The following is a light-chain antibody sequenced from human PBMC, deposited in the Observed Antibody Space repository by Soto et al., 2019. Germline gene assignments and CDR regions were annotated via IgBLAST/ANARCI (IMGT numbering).Light chain of an antibody. J-gene: IGKJ4*01. CDR1: QSFSTN. V-gene: IGKV3-15*01. CDR3: QQYNNRLPPVT. Sequence: DIVLTQSPVTVSVSPGERATLACSASQSFSTNLAWYQHKLGQAPRLLIYGASTRVTGITARFSGSGSGTGFTLTLLYRKSEDFVTDDCQQYNNRLPPVTFGGGTKVEIK. CDR2: GAS.